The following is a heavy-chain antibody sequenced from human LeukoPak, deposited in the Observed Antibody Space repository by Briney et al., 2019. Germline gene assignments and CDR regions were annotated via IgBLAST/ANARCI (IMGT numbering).Heavy chain of an antibody. V-gene: IGHV3-66*01. CDR2: IYSGGST. CDR1: EFSVGSNY. CDR3: AREGGSYFRAFDI. D-gene: IGHD1-26*01. Sequence: GGSLRLSCAASEFSVGSNYMTWVRQAPGKGLEWVSLIYSGGSTYYADSVKGRFTISRDNSKNTLYLQMNSLRAEDTAVYYCAREGGSYFRAFDIWGQGTMVTVSS. J-gene: IGHJ3*02.